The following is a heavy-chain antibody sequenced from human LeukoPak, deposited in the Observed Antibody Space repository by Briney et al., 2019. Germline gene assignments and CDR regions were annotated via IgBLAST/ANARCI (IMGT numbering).Heavy chain of an antibody. J-gene: IGHJ4*02. CDR1: GFTFGDFG. CDR3: AREEAFQLEASLDQ. Sequence: GRSLRLSCAAAGFTFGDFGMHWVRQAPGKGLEWVALIWKDGSDEFYADSVKGRFTISSDNSRNTLSLQMNSLRGEDTAVYYCAREEAFQLEASLDQWGQGTLVTVSS. D-gene: IGHD3-3*01. CDR2: IWKDGSDE. V-gene: IGHV3-33*01.